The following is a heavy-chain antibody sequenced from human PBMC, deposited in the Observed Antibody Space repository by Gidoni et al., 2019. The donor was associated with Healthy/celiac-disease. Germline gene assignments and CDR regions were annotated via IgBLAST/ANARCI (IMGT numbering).Heavy chain of an antibody. D-gene: IGHD5-18*01. J-gene: IGHJ3*02. Sequence: QVQLQESGPGLVKPSQTLSLTCTVSGGSISSGGYYWSWIRQNPGKGLEWTGYIYYSGSTYYNPSLKSRVTISVDTSKNQFSLKLSSVTAADTAVYYCAGEDTGSAFDIWGQGTMVTVSS. CDR3: AGEDTGSAFDI. V-gene: IGHV4-31*03. CDR1: GGSISSGGYY. CDR2: IYYSGST.